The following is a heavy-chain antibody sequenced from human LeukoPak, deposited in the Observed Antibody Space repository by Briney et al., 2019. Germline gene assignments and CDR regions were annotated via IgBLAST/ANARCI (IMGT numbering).Heavy chain of an antibody. CDR3: ARGPFDYSSTSCYEGRYDYNYMDV. D-gene: IGHD2-2*01. CDR1: GYTFTSYA. Sequence: ASVKVSCKASGYTFTSYAINWVRQATGQGLEWMGWMNPNSGNTGYAQKFQGRVTITRHTSISTAYMELSSLRSEDTAVYYCARGPFDYSSTSCYEGRYDYNYMDVWGKGTTVTVSS. J-gene: IGHJ6*03. V-gene: IGHV1-8*03. CDR2: MNPNSGNT.